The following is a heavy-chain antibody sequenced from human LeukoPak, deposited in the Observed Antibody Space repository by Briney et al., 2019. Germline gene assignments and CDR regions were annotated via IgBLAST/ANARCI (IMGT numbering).Heavy chain of an antibody. Sequence: SETLALTCTVSGGSISGRHWNWIRHPPGKRLEWIGYIYDSGSTNYNPSFKSRVTISVDTSKNQFSLKLTSVTAADTAVYHCARGGYSNGSEYFFDYWGQGSLVTVSS. V-gene: IGHV4-59*11. J-gene: IGHJ4*02. D-gene: IGHD5-18*01. CDR1: GGSISGRH. CDR3: ARGGYSNGSEYFFDY. CDR2: IYDSGST.